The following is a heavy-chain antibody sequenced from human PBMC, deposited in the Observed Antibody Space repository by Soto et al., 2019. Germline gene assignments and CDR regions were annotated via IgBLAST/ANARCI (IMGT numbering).Heavy chain of an antibody. J-gene: IGHJ3*02. CDR3: AKPRGIAARAVYAFDI. CDR1: GFNFSIYT. CDR2: ISQTGDYI. D-gene: IGHD6-6*01. V-gene: IGHV3-21*01. Sequence: PGGSLRLSCVGSGFNFSIYTMNWVRQAPGKGPEWVSSISQTGDYIFYADSVKGRFTISRDNAKNSVFLQMNSLGAEDTAMYYCAKPRGIAARAVYAFDIWGQGTMVTVSS.